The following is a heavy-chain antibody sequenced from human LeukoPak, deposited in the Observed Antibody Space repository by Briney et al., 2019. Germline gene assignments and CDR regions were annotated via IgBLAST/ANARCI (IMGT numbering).Heavy chain of an antibody. J-gene: IGHJ6*03. CDR3: ARRPPRWFGELSLYFYYYTDV. V-gene: IGHV4-39*01. CDR1: GGSISSSSYD. CDR2: IYYSGST. D-gene: IGHD3-10*01. Sequence: SETLSLTCTVSGGSISSSSYDWGWIRQTPGKGLEWIESIYYSGSTYYNPSLKSRVTISVDTSKNQFSLKLSSVTAADTTVYYCARRPPRWFGELSLYFYYYTDVWGEGTTVTVSS.